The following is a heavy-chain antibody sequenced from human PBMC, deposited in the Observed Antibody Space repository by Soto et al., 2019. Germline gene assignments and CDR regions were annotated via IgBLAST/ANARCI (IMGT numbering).Heavy chain of an antibody. CDR1: GGTFSSYA. CDR2: IIPIFGTA. J-gene: IGHJ4*02. Sequence: QVQLVQSGAEVKKPGSSVKVSCKASGGTFSSYAISWVRQAPGQGLEWMGGIIPIFGTANYAQKLHGRVMITADESTSTAYMELGSLRSEDTAVQYCETVRVRFLEWLGSEGWGQGTLVSVSS. V-gene: IGHV1-69*12. CDR3: ETVRVRFLEWLGSEG. D-gene: IGHD3-3*01.